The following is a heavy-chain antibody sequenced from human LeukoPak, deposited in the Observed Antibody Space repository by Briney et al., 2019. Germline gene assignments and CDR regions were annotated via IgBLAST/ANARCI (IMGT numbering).Heavy chain of an antibody. CDR1: GYTFSSYG. CDR2: ISAYDANT. V-gene: IGHV1-18*01. Sequence: EASVKVSXKASGYTFSSYGISWVRQAPGLGLEWMGWISAYDANTNYAQKVQGRVTMTTDTSTSTAYLELRSLRSDDTAVYYCARDRTPLNGYYNDRSGYYYSYWGQGTLVTVSS. D-gene: IGHD3-22*01. J-gene: IGHJ4*02. CDR3: ARDRTPLNGYYNDRSGYYYSY.